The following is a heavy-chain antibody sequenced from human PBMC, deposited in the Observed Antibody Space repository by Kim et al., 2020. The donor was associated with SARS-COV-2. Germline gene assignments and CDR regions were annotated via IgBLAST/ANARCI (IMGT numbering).Heavy chain of an antibody. CDR2: INHSGST. CDR1: GGSFSGYY. CDR3: ARGSVFDP. D-gene: IGHD2-8*01. Sequence: SETLSLTCAVYGGSFSGYYWSWIRQPPGKGLEWIGEINHSGSTNYNPSLKSRVTISVDTSKNQFSLKLSSVTAADTAVYYCARGSVFDPWGQGTLVTVSS. V-gene: IGHV4-34*01. J-gene: IGHJ5*02.